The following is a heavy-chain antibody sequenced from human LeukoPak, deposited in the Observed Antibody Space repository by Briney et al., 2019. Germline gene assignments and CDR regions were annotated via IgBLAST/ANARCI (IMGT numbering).Heavy chain of an antibody. CDR1: GDSVSSNSVA. Sequence: SQTLSLTCALSGDSVSSNSVAWNWIRQSPSRGLEWLGRTYYRSNWYNDYAVSVKSRISINPDTSKNQFSLQLDSVTLEDTAVYYCARVSSRILDYWGQGTLVTVSS. D-gene: IGHD2-2*01. CDR3: ARVSSRILDY. V-gene: IGHV6-1*01. CDR2: TYYRSNWYN. J-gene: IGHJ4*02.